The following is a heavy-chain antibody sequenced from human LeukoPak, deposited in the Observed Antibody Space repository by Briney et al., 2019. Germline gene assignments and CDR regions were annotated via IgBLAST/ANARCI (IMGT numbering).Heavy chain of an antibody. CDR1: GFTFNSYG. J-gene: IGHJ5*02. V-gene: IGHV3-30*18. Sequence: TGGSLRLSCAASGFTFNSYGMHWVRQAPGKGLERVAAISHDGSKTYYGDSVKGRFTISRDNSKNTLYLQMNSLRPEDTGVYYCAKEVGQWQNWNWFAPWGQGTLATVSS. D-gene: IGHD6-19*01. CDR2: ISHDGSKT. CDR3: AKEVGQWQNWNWFAP.